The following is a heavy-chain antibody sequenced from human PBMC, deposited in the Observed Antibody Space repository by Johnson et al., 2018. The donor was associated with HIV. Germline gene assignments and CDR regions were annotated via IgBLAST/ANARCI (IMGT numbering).Heavy chain of an antibody. CDR2: IRYDGSNK. Sequence: QVQLVESGGGVVQPGGSLRLSCAASGFTFSSYGMHWVRQAPGKGLEWVAFIRYDGSNKYYADSVKGRFTISRDNSKNTLYLQMNSLRAEDTAVYYCAKDSGYYDSIGYGAFEIWGQGTMVTVSS. CDR1: GFTFSSYG. D-gene: IGHD3-22*01. CDR3: AKDSGYYDSIGYGAFEI. V-gene: IGHV3-30*02. J-gene: IGHJ3*02.